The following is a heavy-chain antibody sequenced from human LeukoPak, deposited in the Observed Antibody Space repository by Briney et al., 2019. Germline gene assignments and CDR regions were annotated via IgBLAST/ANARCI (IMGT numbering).Heavy chain of an antibody. CDR2: ISAYNGNT. J-gene: IGHJ4*02. V-gene: IGHV1-18*01. CDR3: ARDQRSSSGYYPYYFDY. CDR1: GYTFTSYG. D-gene: IGHD3-22*01. Sequence: ASVKVSCKASGYTFTSYGISWVRQAPGQGLEWMGWISAYNGNTNYAQKLQGRGTMTTDTSTSTAYMELRSLRSDDTAVYYCARDQRSSSGYYPYYFDYWGQGTLVTVSS.